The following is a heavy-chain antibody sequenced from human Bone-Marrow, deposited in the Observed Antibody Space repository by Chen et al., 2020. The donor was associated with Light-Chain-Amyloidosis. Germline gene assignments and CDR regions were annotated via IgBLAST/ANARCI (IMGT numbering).Heavy chain of an antibody. CDR1: GDTFPNYW. Sequence: SGPEVKKPGESLKISCKGSGDTFPNYWTGWVRQMPGKGLEWMGVIYPDDSDASYRPSFEGQVTISADKSXTXAXXXXXXXXASXTAMYYCARRRDGYNFDYWGQGTLVTVSS. CDR2: IYPDDSDA. D-gene: IGHD5-12*01. V-gene: IGHV5-51*01. CDR3: ARRRDGYNFDY. J-gene: IGHJ4*02.